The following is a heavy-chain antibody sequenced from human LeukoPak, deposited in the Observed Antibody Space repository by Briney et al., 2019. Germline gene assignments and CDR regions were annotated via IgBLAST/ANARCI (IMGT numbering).Heavy chain of an antibody. CDR3: AKQNAFDY. CDR1: AITFSTYA. V-gene: IGHV3-23*01. D-gene: IGHD1-1*01. CDR2: ISGGAGST. Sequence: PGGSLRLSCAASAITFSTYAMSWVRQAPGKGLECVSVISGGAGSTYYADSVKGRFTISRDNSKNTLYLQMNSLRAEDTAVYYCAKQNAFDYWGQGTLVTVSS. J-gene: IGHJ4*02.